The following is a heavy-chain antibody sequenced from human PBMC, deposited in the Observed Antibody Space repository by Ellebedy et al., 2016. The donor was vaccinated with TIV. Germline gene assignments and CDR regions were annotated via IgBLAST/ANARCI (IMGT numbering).Heavy chain of an antibody. J-gene: IGHJ2*01. Sequence: GESLKISXAASGFTFSSYGMHWVRQAPGKGLEWVAVIWYDGSNKYYADSVKGRFTISRDNSKNTLYLQMNSLRAEDTAVYYCAKGSSGWYFDLWGRGTLVTVSS. D-gene: IGHD6-19*01. CDR2: IWYDGSNK. CDR1: GFTFSSYG. V-gene: IGHV3-33*06. CDR3: AKGSSGWYFDL.